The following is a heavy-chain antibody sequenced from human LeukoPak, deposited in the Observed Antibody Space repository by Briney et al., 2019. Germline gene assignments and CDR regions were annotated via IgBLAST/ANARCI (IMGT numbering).Heavy chain of an antibody. J-gene: IGHJ6*03. CDR2: MYYSGST. CDR1: GGSISSSSYY. V-gene: IGHV4-39*07. CDR3: ARGKVGYSYGYYYYYMDV. D-gene: IGHD5-18*01. Sequence: SETLSLTCTVSGGSISSSSYYWGWIRQPPGKGLEWIGSMYYSGSTSYNPSLKSRVTISVDTSKNQSSLKLSSVTAADTAVYYCARGKVGYSYGYYYYYMDVWGKGTTVTVSS.